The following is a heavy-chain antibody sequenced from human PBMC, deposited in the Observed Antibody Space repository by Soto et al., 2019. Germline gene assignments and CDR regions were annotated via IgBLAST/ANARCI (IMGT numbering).Heavy chain of an antibody. CDR3: ARDRADQEIAADPYFDY. Sequence: SVKVSCKSSGGTFSSYAISCVRQAPGQGLEWMGGIIPIFGTANYAQKFQGRVTITADESTSTAYMELSSLRSEDTAVYYCARDRADQEIAADPYFDYWGQGTLVTVSS. CDR1: GGTFSSYA. D-gene: IGHD6-25*01. CDR2: IIPIFGTA. J-gene: IGHJ4*02. V-gene: IGHV1-69*13.